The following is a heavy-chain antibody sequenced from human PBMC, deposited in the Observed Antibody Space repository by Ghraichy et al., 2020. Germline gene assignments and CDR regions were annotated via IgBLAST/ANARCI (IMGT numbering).Heavy chain of an antibody. Sequence: ASGFNVSSNYMSWVRQAPGKGLEWVSVSYRGDSFYYAGAVKGRFTMSRDNSKNTVDLQMNSVRVEDTAVYYCARVGPSSTSYAMDVWGQGTTVTVSS. J-gene: IGHJ6*02. CDR2: SYRGDSF. D-gene: IGHD6-6*01. V-gene: IGHV3-53*01. CDR1: GFNVSSNY. CDR3: ARVGPSSTSYAMDV.